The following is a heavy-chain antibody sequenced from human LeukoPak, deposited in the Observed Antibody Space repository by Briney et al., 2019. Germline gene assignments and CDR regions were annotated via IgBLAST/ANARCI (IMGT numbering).Heavy chain of an antibody. CDR1: GFTFSSYG. Sequence: GGSLRLSCAAPGFTFSSYGMHWVRQAPGKGLEWVAVISYDGSNKYYADSVKGRFTISRDNSKNTLYLQMNSLRAEDTAVYYCARDNYDSSGYYFDWGQGTLVIVSS. CDR3: ARDNYDSSGYYFD. J-gene: IGHJ4*02. V-gene: IGHV3-30*03. D-gene: IGHD3-22*01. CDR2: ISYDGSNK.